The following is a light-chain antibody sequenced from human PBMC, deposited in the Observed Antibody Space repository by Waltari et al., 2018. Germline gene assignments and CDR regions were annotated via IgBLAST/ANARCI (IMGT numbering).Light chain of an antibody. CDR3: CSYAGLGIYV. Sequence: QSGLTQPASVSGSPGPSITISCPGTSSDVGNYNLFSWYQPYPGKAPKLMVYEVTKRTAGVSDRFSGSKSGNTASLTIYGLQSEDEADYYCCSYAGLGIYVFGTGTKVTVL. CDR2: EVT. J-gene: IGLJ1*01. V-gene: IGLV2-23*02. CDR1: SSDVGNYNL.